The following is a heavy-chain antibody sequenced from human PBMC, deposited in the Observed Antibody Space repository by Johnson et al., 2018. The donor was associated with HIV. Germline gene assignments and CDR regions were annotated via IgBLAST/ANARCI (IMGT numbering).Heavy chain of an antibody. Sequence: QVQLVESGGGVVQPGRSLRLSCAASRFTFSSYAMHWVRQAPGTGLAWVAVIWYDGSNKYYADSVKGRFTISRDNSKNTLYLQMNSLRAEDTAVYFCARGPIADDAFDIWGQGTMVTVSS. V-gene: IGHV3-30*04. CDR2: IWYDGSNK. CDR1: RFTFSSYA. CDR3: ARGPIADDAFDI. J-gene: IGHJ3*02. D-gene: IGHD3-16*02.